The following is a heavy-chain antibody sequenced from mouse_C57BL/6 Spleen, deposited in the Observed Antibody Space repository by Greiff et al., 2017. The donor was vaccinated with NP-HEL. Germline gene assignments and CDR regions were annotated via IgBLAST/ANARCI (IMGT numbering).Heavy chain of an antibody. V-gene: IGHV1-59*01. CDR2: IDPSDSYT. Sequence: QVQLQQPGAELVRPGTSVKLSCKASGYTFTSYWMHWVKQRPGQGLEWIGVIDPSDSYTNYNQKFKGKATLTVDTSSSTAYMQLSSLTSEDSAVYYCAREGIGYWGQGTTLTVSS. CDR3: AREGIGY. CDR1: GYTFTSYW. J-gene: IGHJ2*01.